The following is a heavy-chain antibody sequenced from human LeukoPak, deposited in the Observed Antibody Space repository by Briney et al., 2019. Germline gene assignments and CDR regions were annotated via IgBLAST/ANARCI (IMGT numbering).Heavy chain of an antibody. CDR2: IYYSGRT. Sequence: PSETLSLTCTVSGGSISSYYWSWIRQPPGKGLEWIGYIYYSGRTNYNPSLKSRVTISVDTSKNQFSLKLSSVTAADTAVYYCAREDPQTTVPEGMDVWGHGTTVIVSS. V-gene: IGHV4-59*12. CDR3: AREDPQTTVPEGMDV. J-gene: IGHJ6*02. CDR1: GGSISSYY. D-gene: IGHD4-17*01.